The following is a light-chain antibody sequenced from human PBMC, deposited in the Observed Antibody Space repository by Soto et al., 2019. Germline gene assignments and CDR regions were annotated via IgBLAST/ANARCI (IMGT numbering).Light chain of an antibody. CDR2: GAS. V-gene: IGKV3-15*01. CDR1: QSVSSN. CDR3: QQYIITLT. Sequence: EIVMTQSPATLSVSPGERATLSCRASQSVSSNLAWYQQKPGQAPRLLIYGASTRATGIPARFSGSVSGKECTLTIRSMQSEDFEVYYCQQYIITLTFGGGTYVEIK. J-gene: IGKJ4*01.